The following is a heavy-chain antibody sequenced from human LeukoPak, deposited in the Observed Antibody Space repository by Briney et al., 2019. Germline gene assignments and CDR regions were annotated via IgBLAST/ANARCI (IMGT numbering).Heavy chain of an antibody. Sequence: ASVKVSCKASGGTISSYAISWVRQAPGQGLEWMGRIIPIFGTANYAQKFQGRVTITTDESTSTAYMELSSLRSEDTAVYYCAREGLVVVHLDYWGQGTLVTVSS. V-gene: IGHV1-69*05. CDR2: IIPIFGTA. CDR3: AREGLVVVHLDY. J-gene: IGHJ4*02. CDR1: GGTISSYA. D-gene: IGHD3-22*01.